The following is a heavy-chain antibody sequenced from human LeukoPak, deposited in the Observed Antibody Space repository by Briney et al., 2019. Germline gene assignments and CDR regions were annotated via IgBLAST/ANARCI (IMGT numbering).Heavy chain of an antibody. J-gene: IGHJ4*02. CDR1: GFSFSDYY. CDR3: ARVASTGEGLDY. D-gene: IGHD7-27*01. V-gene: IGHV3-11*01. Sequence: GGCLRLSCAASGFSFSDYYMSWVRHAPGEGLGWVSYISCSGNTIYYADSVKGRFTISRDNAKNSLYLQMNSLRAEDTAVYYCARVASTGEGLDYWGQGTLVTVSS. CDR2: ISCSGNTI.